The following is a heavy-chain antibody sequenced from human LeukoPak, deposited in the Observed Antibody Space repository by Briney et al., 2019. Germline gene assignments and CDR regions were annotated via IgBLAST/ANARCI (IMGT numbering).Heavy chain of an antibody. Sequence: ASVKVSCKASGYTFTSYGISWVRQAPGQGLEWMGWISAYNGNTNYAQKLQGRVTMTTDTSTSTAYMELRSLRSDDKAVYYCARDGGRGWYQDFEAFDIWGQGTMVTVSS. CDR1: GYTFTSYG. V-gene: IGHV1-18*01. CDR2: ISAYNGNT. D-gene: IGHD6-19*01. J-gene: IGHJ3*02. CDR3: ARDGGRGWYQDFEAFDI.